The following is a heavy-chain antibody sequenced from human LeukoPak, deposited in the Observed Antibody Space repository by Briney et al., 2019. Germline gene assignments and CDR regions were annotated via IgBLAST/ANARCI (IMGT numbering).Heavy chain of an antibody. CDR1: GGSISSYY. D-gene: IGHD5-18*01. CDR3: ARHVGAAMVTGFDP. J-gene: IGHJ5*02. CDR2: IYYSGST. V-gene: IGHV4-59*08. Sequence: SETLSLTCTVSGGSISSYYWSWIRQPPGKGLEWIGYIYYSGSTNYNPSLKSRVTISVDTSKNQFSLKLSSVTAADTAVYYCARHVGAAMVTGFDPWGQGTLVTVS.